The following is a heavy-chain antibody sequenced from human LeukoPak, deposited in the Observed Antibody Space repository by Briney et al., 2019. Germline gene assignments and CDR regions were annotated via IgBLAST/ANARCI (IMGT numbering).Heavy chain of an antibody. D-gene: IGHD5-12*01. CDR1: GFTFGDYA. CDR3: AKDQRIVATIRGGAFDI. CDR2: ISGSGGST. J-gene: IGHJ3*02. Sequence: GGSLRLSCTASGFTFGDYAMSWVRQAPGKGLEWVSAISGSGGSTYYADSVKGRFTISRDNSKNTLYLQMNSLRAEDTAVYYCAKDQRIVATIRGGAFDIWGQGTMVTVSS. V-gene: IGHV3-23*01.